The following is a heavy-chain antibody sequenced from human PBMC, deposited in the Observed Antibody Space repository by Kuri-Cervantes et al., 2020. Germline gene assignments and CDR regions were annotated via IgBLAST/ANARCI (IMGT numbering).Heavy chain of an antibody. Sequence: GESLKISCAASGFTFSSSWMHWVRQAPGKGLVWVSHINTDGTGTNYADSVKGRFTISRDKTKSTLYLQMNSLRAEDAALYYCAKVGGGAAGGPFDYWGQGTLVTVSS. CDR1: GFTFSSSW. V-gene: IGHV3-74*01. D-gene: IGHD2-15*01. CDR2: INTDGTGT. J-gene: IGHJ4*02. CDR3: AKVGGGAAGGPFDY.